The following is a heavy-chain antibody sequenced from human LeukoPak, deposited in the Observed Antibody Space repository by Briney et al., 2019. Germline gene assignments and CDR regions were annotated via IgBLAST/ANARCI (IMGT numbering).Heavy chain of an antibody. Sequence: SETLSLTCTVSGGSISSYYWSWIRQPPGKGLEWIGYIYYSGSTYYNPSLKSRVTISVDTSKNQFSLRLSSVTAADTAVYFCAKGLRYLSFNDVFDIWGQGPMVTVSS. J-gene: IGHJ3*02. D-gene: IGHD3-9*01. V-gene: IGHV4-59*04. CDR3: AKGLRYLSFNDVFDI. CDR2: IYYSGST. CDR1: GGSISSYY.